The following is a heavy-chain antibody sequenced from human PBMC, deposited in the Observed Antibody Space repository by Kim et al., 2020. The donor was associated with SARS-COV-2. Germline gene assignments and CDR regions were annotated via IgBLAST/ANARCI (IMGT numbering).Heavy chain of an antibody. CDR2: ISGNGVNK. D-gene: IGHD2-21*01. CDR1: GFTFDTYA. J-gene: IGHJ6*02. CDR3: SKVVIMDGYNYFYYYGKDV. Sequence: GGSLRLSCAASGFTFDTYAMSWVRQAPGKGLEWLSVISGNGVNKFYADSVRGRFTISRDNSKNTLFLQMNSLRDEDTALYYCSKVVIMDGYNYFYYYGKDVWGQGTAVTVSS. V-gene: IGHV3-23*01.